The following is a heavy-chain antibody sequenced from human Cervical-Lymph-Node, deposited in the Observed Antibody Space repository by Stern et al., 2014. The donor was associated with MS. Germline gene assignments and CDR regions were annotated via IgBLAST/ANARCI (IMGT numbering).Heavy chain of an antibody. CDR2: ITNVGST. V-gene: IGHV3-53*01. CDR1: GFTVSRDY. J-gene: IGHJ4*02. Sequence: EVQLVESGGGVIPPGGSLRLSCTASGFTVSRDYMTWVRQAPGKGLAWVSLITNVGSTFYTDSVKGRFTISRDDSKNTVYLHMTSLRAEDTAMYYCARDTSSPERSDWWGQGTLVTVSS. CDR3: ARDTSSPERSDW. D-gene: IGHD1-1*01.